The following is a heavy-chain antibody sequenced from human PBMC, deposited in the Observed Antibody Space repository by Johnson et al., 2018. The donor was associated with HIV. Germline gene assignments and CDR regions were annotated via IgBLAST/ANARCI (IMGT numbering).Heavy chain of an antibody. J-gene: IGHJ3*02. Sequence: QLVESGGGVVRPGGSLRLSCAASGFTFSYYSMHWVRQAPGKGLEWVALTSYDESDKFYADSVKGRFIISRDNPRNTLYLQMNGLRADDTAVYYCARVRYSSGWPIYAFDIWGQGTVVIVSS. D-gene: IGHD6-19*01. CDR3: ARVRYSSGWPIYAFDI. CDR2: TSYDESDK. V-gene: IGHV3-30*04. CDR1: GFTFSYYS.